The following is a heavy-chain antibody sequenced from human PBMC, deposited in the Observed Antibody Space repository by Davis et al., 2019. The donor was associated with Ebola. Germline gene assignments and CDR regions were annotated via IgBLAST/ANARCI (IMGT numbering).Heavy chain of an antibody. CDR1: GFTFSSYW. J-gene: IGHJ4*02. Sequence: PGGSLRLSCAASGFTFSSYWMSWVRQAPGKGLEWVANIKQDGSEKYYVDSVKGRFTISRDNAKNSLYLQMNSLRAEDTAVYYCARDLMVRGVIWVYWGQGTLVTVSS. V-gene: IGHV3-7*01. CDR3: ARDLMVRGVIWVY. CDR2: IKQDGSEK. D-gene: IGHD3-10*01.